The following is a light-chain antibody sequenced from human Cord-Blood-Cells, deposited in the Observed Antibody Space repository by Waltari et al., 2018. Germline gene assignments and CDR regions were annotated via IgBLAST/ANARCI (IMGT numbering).Light chain of an antibody. CDR1: SSDVGGYNY. J-gene: IGLJ3*02. Sequence: QSALTQPASVSGSPGQSITISCTGTSSDVGGYNYVSWSQQHPGKAPKLMIYDVSKRPSGVSNRVAGFKSGNTASLTISGLQAEDEADYYCSSYTSSSTWVFGGGTKLTVL. CDR2: DVS. CDR3: SSYTSSSTWV. V-gene: IGLV2-14*01.